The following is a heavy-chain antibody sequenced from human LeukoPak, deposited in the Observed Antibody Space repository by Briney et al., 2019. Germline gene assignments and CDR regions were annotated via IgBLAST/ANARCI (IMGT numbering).Heavy chain of an antibody. CDR1: GGSFRSYY. J-gene: IGHJ4*02. V-gene: IGHV4-59*08. CDR2: IYYSGST. CDR3: ARLDDYYFDY. D-gene: IGHD2-2*03. Sequence: SETLSLTCTVSGGSFRSYYWSWIRQTPGKGLEWIGYIYYSGSTNYNPSLKSRVTISVDTSKDQFSLKLSSVTAADTAVYYCARLDDYYFDYWGQGTLVTVSS.